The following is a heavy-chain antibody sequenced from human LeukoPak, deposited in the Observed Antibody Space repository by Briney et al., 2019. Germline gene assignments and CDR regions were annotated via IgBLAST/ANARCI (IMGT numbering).Heavy chain of an antibody. J-gene: IGHJ4*02. CDR2: ICGSDGRK. CDR3: AKGRGGSWYSGIDY. V-gene: IGHV3-23*01. CDR1: GFTFRSHA. Sequence: PGGSLRLSCAASGFTFRSHAMSWVRQAPGKGLEWVSAICGSDGRKYYADSVKGRFIISRDHSKNPLDQQMNSLRADYTALYYAAKGRGGSWYSGIDYWGEGALVTVSS. D-gene: IGHD2-15*01.